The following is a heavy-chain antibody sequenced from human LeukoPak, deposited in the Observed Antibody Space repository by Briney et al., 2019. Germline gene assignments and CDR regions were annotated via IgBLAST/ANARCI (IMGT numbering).Heavy chain of an antibody. Sequence: ASVKVSCKASGYTFTDYYMHWVQQAPGKGLEWMGRVDPEDGETIYAEKFQGRVTITADTSTDTAYMELSSLRSEDTAVYYCATAKNDYSDSDNWFDPWGQGTLVTVSS. CDR1: GYTFTDYY. CDR3: ATAKNDYSDSDNWFDP. J-gene: IGHJ5*02. V-gene: IGHV1-69-2*01. CDR2: VDPEDGET. D-gene: IGHD4-11*01.